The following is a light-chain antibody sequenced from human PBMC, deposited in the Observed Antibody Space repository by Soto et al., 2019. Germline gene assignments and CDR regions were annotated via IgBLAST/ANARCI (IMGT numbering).Light chain of an antibody. V-gene: IGKV3-20*01. CDR1: QSVSSSF. CDR3: QQYDGSPWT. Sequence: EIVLTQSPGTLSLSPGERATLSCRASQSVSSSFLAWYQQKPGQAPRLLIYGASSRATGIPDRFSGSGSGTDFTLTISGLEPEDFAVYYCQQYDGSPWTFGQGTRVEIK. J-gene: IGKJ1*01. CDR2: GAS.